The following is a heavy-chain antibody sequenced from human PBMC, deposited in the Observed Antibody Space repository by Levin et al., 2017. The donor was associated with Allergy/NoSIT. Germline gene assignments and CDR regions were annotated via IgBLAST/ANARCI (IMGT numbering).Heavy chain of an antibody. CDR3: ARPYCTSNSCYLHAFDI. J-gene: IGHJ3*02. CDR2: IYHSGST. Sequence: TLSLTCTVSGGSFSSGTYYWGWIRQPPGKGLEWIGSIYHSGSTHYNPSLKSRVTIYVDTSKNQFSLKLSSVTAADTAVYYCARPYCTSNSCYLHAFDIWGQGTMVTVSS. CDR1: GGSFSSGTYY. D-gene: IGHD2-2*01. V-gene: IGHV4-39*01.